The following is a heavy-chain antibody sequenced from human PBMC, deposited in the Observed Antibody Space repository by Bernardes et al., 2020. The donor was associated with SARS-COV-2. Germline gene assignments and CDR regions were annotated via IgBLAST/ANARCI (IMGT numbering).Heavy chain of an antibody. CDR1: GFTVSSNY. CDR3: ASRGTMVRGVVDYYGMDV. J-gene: IGHJ6*02. V-gene: IGHV3-53*01. CDR2: IYSGGST. Sequence: GSLRLSCAASGFTVSSNYMSRVRQAPGKGLEWVSVIYSGGSTYYADSVKGRFTISRDNSKNTLYLQMNSLRAEDTAVYYCASRGTMVRGVVDYYGMDVWGQGTTVTVSS. D-gene: IGHD3-10*01.